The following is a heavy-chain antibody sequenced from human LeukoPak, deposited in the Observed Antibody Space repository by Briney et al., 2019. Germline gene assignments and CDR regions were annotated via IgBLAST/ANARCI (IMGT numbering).Heavy chain of an antibody. Sequence: GGSLRLSCAASGFSFSNYVMQWVRQAPGKGLEWVAKIKQDESEKDYVNSVKGRFTISRDNAKNSLYLQMNSLRGEDTAIYYCARGARIDSGYSPFDYWGLGALVTVSS. CDR1: GFSFSNYV. J-gene: IGHJ4*02. CDR2: IKQDESEK. CDR3: ARGARIDSGYSPFDY. V-gene: IGHV3-7*01. D-gene: IGHD3-22*01.